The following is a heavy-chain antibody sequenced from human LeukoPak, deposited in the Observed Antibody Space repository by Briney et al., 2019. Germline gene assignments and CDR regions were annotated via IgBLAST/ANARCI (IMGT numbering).Heavy chain of an antibody. Sequence: SETLSLTCTVSGGSISSSSYYWGWIRQPPGKGLEWIGEIYHSGSTNYNPSLKSRVTISVDKSKNQFSLNLSSVTAADTAVYYCARLITAGGIDYWGQGTLVTVSS. J-gene: IGHJ4*02. CDR3: ARLITAGGIDY. CDR2: IYHSGST. CDR1: GGSISSSSYY. V-gene: IGHV4-61*05. D-gene: IGHD6-13*01.